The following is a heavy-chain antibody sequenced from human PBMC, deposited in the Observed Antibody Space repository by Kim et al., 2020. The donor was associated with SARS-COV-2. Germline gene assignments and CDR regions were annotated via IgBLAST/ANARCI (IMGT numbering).Heavy chain of an antibody. CDR3: ARSGDDSAYRPMNH. D-gene: IGHD3-16*01. J-gene: IGHJ5*02. V-gene: IGHV3-7*01. Sequence: YVDAVKGRFTIFRDNARNSLHLQMVSVRAEDTALYFCARSGDDSAYRPMNHWGQGTLVTVSS.